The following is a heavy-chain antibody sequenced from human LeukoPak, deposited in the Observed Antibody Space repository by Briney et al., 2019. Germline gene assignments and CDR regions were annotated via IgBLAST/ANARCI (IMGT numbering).Heavy chain of an antibody. J-gene: IGHJ5*02. CDR3: ARDPYAVFGVVNPRGRRFDP. D-gene: IGHD3-3*01. CDR1: GYTFTGYY. CDR2: INPNSGGT. V-gene: IGHV1-2*02. Sequence: ASVKVSCKASGYTFTGYYMHWVRQAPGQGLEWMGWINPNSGGTNYAQKFQGRVTMARDTSISTAYMELSRLRSDDTAVYYCARDPYAVFGVVNPRGRRFDPWGQGTLVTVSS.